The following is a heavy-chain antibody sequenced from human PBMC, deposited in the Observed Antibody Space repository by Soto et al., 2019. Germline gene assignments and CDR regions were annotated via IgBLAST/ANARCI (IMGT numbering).Heavy chain of an antibody. V-gene: IGHV1-18*01. CDR3: ARERKTGTSALDGY. D-gene: IGHD1-7*01. CDR2: ISAYNGNT. J-gene: IGHJ4*02. CDR1: GYTFSSYG. Sequence: ASVKVSCKAAGYTFSSYGISWVRQAPGQGLEWMGWISAYNGNTNYAQKLQGRVTMTTDPSTSTAYMELRSLRSDDTAVYYCARERKTGTSALDGYSGQGTLVIVSS.